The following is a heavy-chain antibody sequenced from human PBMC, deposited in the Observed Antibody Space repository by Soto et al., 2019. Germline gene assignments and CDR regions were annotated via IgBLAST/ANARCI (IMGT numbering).Heavy chain of an antibody. CDR3: ARTLRYYYDSSGRNYYYGMDV. CDR1: GGSISSGGYS. Sequence: PSETLSLTCAVSGGSISSGGYSWSWIRQPPGKGLEWIGYIYHSGSTYYNPSLKSRVTISVDRSKNQFSLKLSSVTAADTAVYYCARTLRYYYDSSGRNYYYGMDVWGQGTTVTVSS. J-gene: IGHJ6*02. CDR2: IYHSGST. D-gene: IGHD3-22*01. V-gene: IGHV4-30-2*01.